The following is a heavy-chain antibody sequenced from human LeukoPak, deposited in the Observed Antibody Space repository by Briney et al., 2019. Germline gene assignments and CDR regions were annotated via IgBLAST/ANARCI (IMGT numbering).Heavy chain of an antibody. D-gene: IGHD6-13*01. V-gene: IGHV3-23*01. Sequence: PGGSLRLSCGASGFTFSRYAMSWVRQAPGKGLEWVSGISGSGGSTYYADSVKGRFTISRDNSKNTLYLQMNSLRAEDTAVYFCAKVNNIAAAGTFDYWGQGSLVTVSS. J-gene: IGHJ4*02. CDR2: ISGSGGST. CDR3: AKVNNIAAAGTFDY. CDR1: GFTFSRYA.